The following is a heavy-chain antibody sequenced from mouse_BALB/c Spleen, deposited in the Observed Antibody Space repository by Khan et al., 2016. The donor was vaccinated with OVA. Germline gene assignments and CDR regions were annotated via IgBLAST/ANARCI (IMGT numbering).Heavy chain of an antibody. CDR3: ARIYGGYFDY. Sequence: EVQLVESGPGLVKPSQSLSLTCTVTGYSITSDYAWNWIRQFPGNKLEWMGYISYGGNTKYNPPLKSRISITRDPSENPFFLQLNSVTIEDTATDYCARIYGGYFDYWGQGTTLTVSS. D-gene: IGHD1-1*01. J-gene: IGHJ2*01. CDR2: ISYGGNT. CDR1: GYSITSDYA. V-gene: IGHV3-2*02.